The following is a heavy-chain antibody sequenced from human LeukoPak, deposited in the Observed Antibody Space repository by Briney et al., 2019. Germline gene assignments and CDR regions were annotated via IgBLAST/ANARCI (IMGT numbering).Heavy chain of an antibody. J-gene: IGHJ1*01. CDR2: ISGSGGST. D-gene: IGHD1-26*01. V-gene: IGHV3-23*01. Sequence: GGSLRLSCAASGFTFSSYAMRWVRQAPGKGLEWVSAISGSGGSTYYADSVKGRFTISRDNSKNTLYLQMNSLRAEDTAVYYCAKSSHYSGSYYAEYFQHWGQGTLVTVSS. CDR3: AKSSHYSGSYYAEYFQH. CDR1: GFTFSSYA.